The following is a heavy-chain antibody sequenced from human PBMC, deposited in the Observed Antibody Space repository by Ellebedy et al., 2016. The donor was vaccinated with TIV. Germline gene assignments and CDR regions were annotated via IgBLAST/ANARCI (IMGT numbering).Heavy chain of an antibody. CDR3: ARGRGDCGGDCYPKNFGY. CDR2: ISRSSGTI. CDR1: GFPFSVYS. V-gene: IGHV3-48*04. Sequence: GESLKISCAASGFPFSVYSMNWVRQAPGKGLEWVSYISRSSGTIYYVDSVKGRFTISRDNAKNSLYLQMNSLRAEDTAVYYCARGRGDCGGDCYPKNFGYWGQGTLVTVSS. J-gene: IGHJ4*02. D-gene: IGHD2-21*02.